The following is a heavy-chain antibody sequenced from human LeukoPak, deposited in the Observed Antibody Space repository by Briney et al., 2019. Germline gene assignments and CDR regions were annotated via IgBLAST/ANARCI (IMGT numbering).Heavy chain of an antibody. Sequence: GGSLRLSCAASGFAFSSHWMNWVRQAPGKGLEWVANVDREGSDKNYVDSVKGRFTISRDNAKNSLYLQMNSLRVEDTAVYYCSRDGVPGGRDVWGQGTTVTVS. V-gene: IGHV3-7*01. D-gene: IGHD3-16*01. CDR2: VDREGSDK. CDR3: SRDGVPGGRDV. CDR1: GFAFSSHW. J-gene: IGHJ6*02.